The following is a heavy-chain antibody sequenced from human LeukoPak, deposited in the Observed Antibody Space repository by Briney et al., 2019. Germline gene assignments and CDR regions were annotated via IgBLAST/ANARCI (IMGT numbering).Heavy chain of an antibody. D-gene: IGHD3-3*01. CDR2: MNPNSGNT. CDR1: GYTFTSYD. V-gene: IGHV1-8*01. J-gene: IGHJ5*02. CDR3: VRRIDEEYYDFWSGYYSNWFDP. Sequence: ASVKVSCKASGYTFTSYDINWVRQATGQGLEWMGWMNPNSGNTGYAQKFQGRVTMTRNTSISTAYMELGSLRSEDTAVYYCVRRIDEEYYDFWSGYYSNWFDPWGQGTLVTVSS.